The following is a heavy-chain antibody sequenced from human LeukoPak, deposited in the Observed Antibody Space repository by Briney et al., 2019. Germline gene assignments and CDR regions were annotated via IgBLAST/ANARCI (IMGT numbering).Heavy chain of an antibody. CDR1: GFTFSSYG. J-gene: IGHJ4*02. CDR3: ATSPRAYYDSSGYYSGLLYY. CDR2: ISYDGSNK. V-gene: IGHV3-30*03. Sequence: GGSLRLSCAASGFTFSSYGMHWVRQAPGKGLEWVAVISYDGSNKYYADSVKGRFTISRDNSKNTLYLQMNSLRAEDTAVYYCATSPRAYYDSSGYYSGLLYYWGQGTLVTVSS. D-gene: IGHD3-22*01.